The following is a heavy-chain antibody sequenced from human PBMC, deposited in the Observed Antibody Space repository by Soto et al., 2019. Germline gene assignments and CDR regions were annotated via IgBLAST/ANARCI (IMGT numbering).Heavy chain of an antibody. J-gene: IGHJ4*02. Sequence: EVQLLESGGGLVQPGGSLRLSCAASGFTFSSYAMRWVRQAPVKGLEWVSAISGSGDSTYYADSVKGRFTISRDNSKYTLYLQMNSLRAEDTAVYYCARRGSGSYYDYWGQGTLLTVSS. CDR1: GFTFSSYA. V-gene: IGHV3-23*01. CDR3: ARRGSGSYYDY. CDR2: ISGSGDST. D-gene: IGHD1-26*01.